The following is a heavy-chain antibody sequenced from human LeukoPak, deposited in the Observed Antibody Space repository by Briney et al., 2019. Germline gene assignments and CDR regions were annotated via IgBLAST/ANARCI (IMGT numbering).Heavy chain of an antibody. D-gene: IGHD3-10*02. CDR2: ISSSGTTI. J-gene: IGHJ6*04. CDR1: GFTFSSYE. CDR3: AELGITMIGGV. Sequence: GGSLRLSCAASGFTFSSYEMNWVRQAPGKGLEWVSYISSSGTTIYYADSVKGRFTISRDNAENSLYLQMNSLRAEDTAVYYCAELGITMIGGVWGKGTTVTISS. V-gene: IGHV3-48*03.